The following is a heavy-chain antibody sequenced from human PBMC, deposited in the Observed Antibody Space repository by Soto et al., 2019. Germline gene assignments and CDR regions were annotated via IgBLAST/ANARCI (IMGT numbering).Heavy chain of an antibody. V-gene: IGHV3-74*01. CDR2: INNDGSIT. CDR1: GFTFSSYW. J-gene: IGHJ3*01. D-gene: IGHD2-8*01. CDR3: ARIMGT. Sequence: GGSLRLSCAASGFTFSSYWMHWVRQAPGKGLVWVSRINNDGSITNYADSVKGRFTISRDNAKNTLHLQMNSLRVEDTAVYYCARIMGTWGQGTMVTVSS.